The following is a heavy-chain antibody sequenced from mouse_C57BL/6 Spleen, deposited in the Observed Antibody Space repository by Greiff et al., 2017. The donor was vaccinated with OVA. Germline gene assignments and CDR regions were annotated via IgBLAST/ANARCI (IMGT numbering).Heavy chain of an antibody. J-gene: IGHJ2*01. V-gene: IGHV1-26*01. CDR1: GYTFTDYY. D-gene: IGHD4-1*01. Sequence: EVQLQQSGPELVKPGASVKISCKASGYTFTDYYMNWVKQSHGKSLEWIGDINPNNGGTSYNQKFKGKATLTVDKSSSTAYMELRSLTSEDSAVYYCARRGANWDDDWGQGTTLTVSS. CDR2: INPNNGGT. CDR3: ARRGANWDDD.